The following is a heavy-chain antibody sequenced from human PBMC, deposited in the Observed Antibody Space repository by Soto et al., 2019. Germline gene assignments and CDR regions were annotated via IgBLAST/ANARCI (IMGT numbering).Heavy chain of an antibody. J-gene: IGHJ6*02. CDR2: IYNSGST. V-gene: IGHV4-59*01. Sequence: QVQLQESGPGLVKPSETLSLTCTVSGASISSYYWTWIRQPPGKGLEWIGYIYNSGSTNYNPSLKSRVTISVDTSKNQFSLKLSSVTAADTAVYYCARDGGFYDGMGVWGQGTTVTVSS. CDR1: GASISSYY. D-gene: IGHD3-3*01. CDR3: ARDGGFYDGMGV.